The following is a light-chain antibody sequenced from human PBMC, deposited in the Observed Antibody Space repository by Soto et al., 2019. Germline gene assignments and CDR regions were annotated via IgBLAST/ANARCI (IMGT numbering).Light chain of an antibody. CDR2: DGS. V-gene: IGKV1-33*01. J-gene: IGKJ5*01. CDR1: QDITNY. CDR3: QQFDSLPIT. Sequence: DIQMTQSPSSLSASVGDRVTITCQASQDITNYLNWYQQKPGKAPRLPVYDGSNWDTGVPSRFSGSGSGTHFSFTISSLHPEDIATYYCQQFDSLPITFGQGTRLEI.